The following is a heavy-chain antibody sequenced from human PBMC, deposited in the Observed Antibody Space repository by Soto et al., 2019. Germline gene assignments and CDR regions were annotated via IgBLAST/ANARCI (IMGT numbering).Heavy chain of an antibody. D-gene: IGHD2-8*01. CDR2: ISAYNGNT. J-gene: IGHJ6*02. Sequence: ASVKVSCKASGYTFTSYGISWVRQAPGQGLEWMGWISAYNGNTNYAQKLQGRVTMTTDTSTSTAYMELRSLRSDDTAVYYCARALYCTNGVCGYLAGYYYYYGMDVWGQGTTVTVSS. CDR3: ARALYCTNGVCGYLAGYYYYYGMDV. V-gene: IGHV1-18*01. CDR1: GYTFTSYG.